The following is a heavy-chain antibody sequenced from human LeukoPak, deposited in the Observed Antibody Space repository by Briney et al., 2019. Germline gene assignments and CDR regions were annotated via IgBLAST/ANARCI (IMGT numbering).Heavy chain of an antibody. CDR3: AEATGEAAAARH. CDR1: GYSISSGYY. CDR2: IYHSGST. Sequence: SETLSLTCTVSGYSISSGYYWGWIRQPPGKGLEWIGYIYHSGSTYYNPSLKSRVTISVDRSKNQFSLKLSSVTAADTAVYYCAEATGEAAAARHWGPGTLVTVSS. D-gene: IGHD6-25*01. J-gene: IGHJ1*01. V-gene: IGHV4-38-2*02.